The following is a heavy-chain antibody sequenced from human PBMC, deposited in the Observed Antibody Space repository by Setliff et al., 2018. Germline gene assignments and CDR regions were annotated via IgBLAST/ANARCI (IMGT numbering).Heavy chain of an antibody. Sequence: ETLSLTCSVSGDSISSSSYYWGWLRQPPGKGLEWIGSINYSGITYYSPSLKSRVIVSVDTSKNQFSLKLSSVTAADTAVYYCARLPGYCNGGNCYGYYTFDIWGQGTMVTVSS. CDR2: INYSGIT. CDR3: ARLPGYCNGGNCYGYYTFDI. J-gene: IGHJ3*02. CDR1: GDSISSSSYY. D-gene: IGHD2-15*01. V-gene: IGHV4-39*01.